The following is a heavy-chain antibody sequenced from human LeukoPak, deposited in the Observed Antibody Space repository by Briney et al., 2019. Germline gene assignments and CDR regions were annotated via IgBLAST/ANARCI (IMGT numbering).Heavy chain of an antibody. Sequence: GGSLRLSCAASGFTVSSNYMSWVRQAPGKGLEWASVIYSGGSTYYADSVKGRFTISRDNSKNTLYLQMNSLRAEDTAVYYCARESGDSSSSLGVFDYWGQGTLVTVSS. J-gene: IGHJ4*02. V-gene: IGHV3-53*01. D-gene: IGHD6-6*01. CDR3: ARESGDSSSSLGVFDY. CDR1: GFTVSSNY. CDR2: IYSGGST.